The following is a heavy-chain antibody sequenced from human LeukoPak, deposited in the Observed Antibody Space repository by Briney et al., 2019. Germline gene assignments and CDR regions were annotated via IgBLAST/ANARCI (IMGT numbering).Heavy chain of an antibody. CDR3: AKDGAVDIAPYYFDY. CDR2: IRYDGSNK. V-gene: IGHV3-30*02. J-gene: IGHJ4*02. CDR1: GFTFSSYG. Sequence: GGSLRLSCAASGFTFSSYGMHWVRQAPGKGLEWVAFIRYDGSNKYYADSVKGRFTISRDNSKNTLYLQMNSLRAEDTAVYYCAKDGAVDIAPYYFDYWGQGTLVTVSS. D-gene: IGHD5-12*01.